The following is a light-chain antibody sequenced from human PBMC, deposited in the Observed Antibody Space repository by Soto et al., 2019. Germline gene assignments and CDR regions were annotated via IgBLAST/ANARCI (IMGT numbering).Light chain of an antibody. CDR2: GAY. J-gene: IGKJ1*01. Sequence: EIVMTQSPATLSVSPGERATLSCRASQSVSSNLAWYQQKPGQAPRLLIYGAYTRATGIPARFSGSGSGTEFTLTISSLQSEDFAVYYWQQYNNWPWTFGQGTKVEIK. CDR3: QQYNNWPWT. CDR1: QSVSSN. V-gene: IGKV3-15*01.